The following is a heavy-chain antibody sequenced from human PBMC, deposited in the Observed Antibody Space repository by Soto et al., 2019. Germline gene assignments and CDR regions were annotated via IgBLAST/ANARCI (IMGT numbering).Heavy chain of an antibody. J-gene: IGHJ5*02. D-gene: IGHD3-3*01. CDR3: ARWWSGSRQGFDP. V-gene: IGHV4-31*03. CDR2: IYYSGST. CDR1: GGSISSGDYY. Sequence: QVQLQESGPGLVKPSQTLSLTCTVSGGSISSGDYYWSWIRQHPGKGLEWIGYIYYSGSTYYNPSLRSRFTISVDTSKHQFSLKLSSVTAADTALYYCARWWSGSRQGFDPWGQGTLVTISS.